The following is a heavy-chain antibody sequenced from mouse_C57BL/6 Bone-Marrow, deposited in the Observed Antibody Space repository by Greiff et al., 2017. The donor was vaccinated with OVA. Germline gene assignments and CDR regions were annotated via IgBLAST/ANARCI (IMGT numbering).Heavy chain of an antibody. J-gene: IGHJ2*01. Sequence: QVQLQQPGAELVRPGSSVKLSCKASGYTFTSYWMDWVKQRPGQGLEWIGNIYPSDSETHYNQTFKDKATLTVDKSSSTAYMQLSSLTSEDSAVYYCARSERGYFDYWGQGTTLTVSS. V-gene: IGHV1-61*01. CDR1: GYTFTSYW. CDR2: IYPSDSET. CDR3: ARSERGYFDY.